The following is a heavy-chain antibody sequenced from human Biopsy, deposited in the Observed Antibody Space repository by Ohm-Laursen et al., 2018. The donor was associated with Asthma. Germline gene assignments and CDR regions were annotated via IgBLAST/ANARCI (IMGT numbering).Heavy chain of an antibody. D-gene: IGHD3-10*01. V-gene: IGHV3-30*04. CDR1: GFNLNTYT. CDR2: ISYDGKFK. CDR3: ARDVVWFREVGGMDV. J-gene: IGHJ6*02. Sequence: SLRLSCAASGFNLNTYTLSWVRQAPGQGLAWLSTISYDGKFKYFADSVKGRFIVSRDISKNILSLQMNSLRPEDTAVYYCARDVVWFREVGGMDVWGQGTTVTVSS.